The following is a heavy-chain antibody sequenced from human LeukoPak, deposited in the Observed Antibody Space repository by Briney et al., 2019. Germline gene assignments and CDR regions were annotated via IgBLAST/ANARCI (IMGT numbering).Heavy chain of an antibody. J-gene: IGHJ4*02. V-gene: IGHV3-66*01. D-gene: IGHD4-17*01. CDR1: GVSVSANY. CDR3: THGDYPLTY. CDR2: IYTDGNT. Sequence: PGGFLRLSCEVSGVSVSANYWHWVRQAPGKALEWVSLIYTDGNTHYADSVKGRFIFSRDSTKTTLYLQMNSLRTEDTAVYFCTHGDYPLTYWGQGTLVTVSS.